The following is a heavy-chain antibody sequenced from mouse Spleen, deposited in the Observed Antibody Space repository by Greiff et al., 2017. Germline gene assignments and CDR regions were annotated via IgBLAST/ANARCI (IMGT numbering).Heavy chain of an antibody. J-gene: IGHJ2*01. D-gene: IGHD2-3*01. CDR1: GFTFSDYY. CDR3: ARDRGGSYDGYYFDY. CDR2: INYDGSST. V-gene: IGHV5-16*01. Sequence: EVMLVESEGGLVQPGSSMKLSCTASGFTFSDYYMAWVRQVPEKGLEWVANINYDGSSTYYLDSLKSRFIISRDNAKNILYLQMSSLKSEDTATYYCARDRGGSYDGYYFDYWGQGTTLTVSS.